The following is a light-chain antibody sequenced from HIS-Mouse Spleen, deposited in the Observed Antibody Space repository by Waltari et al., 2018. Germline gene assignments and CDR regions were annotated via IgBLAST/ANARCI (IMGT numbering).Light chain of an antibody. V-gene: IGLV1-40*01. CDR3: QSYDSSLSGSV. J-gene: IGLJ2*01. CDR1: SPNIGAGYD. Sequence: QSVLTQPPSVSGAPGQRVTISCTGSSPNIGAGYDVHWYQQLPGTAPKRLIHGNSNRPSGVPDRFSGSKSGTSASLAITGLQAEDEADYYCQSYDSSLSGSVFGGGTKLTVL. CDR2: GNS.